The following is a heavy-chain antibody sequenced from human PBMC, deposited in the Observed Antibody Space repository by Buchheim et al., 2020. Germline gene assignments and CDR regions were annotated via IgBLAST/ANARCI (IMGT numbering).Heavy chain of an antibody. CDR2: FRGSGGST. CDR3: AKTYGDFWYGLWDY. J-gene: IGHJ4*02. Sequence: EVQLVESGGGLVQPGGSLRLSCAASGFTFSAYAVSWVRQAPGQGLEWVSSFRGSGGSTYYADSVRGRFTMSGDNSKKILYLQMSSVRAEDTALYICAKTYGDFWYGLWDYWGQGTL. CDR1: GFTFSAYA. V-gene: IGHV3-23*04. D-gene: IGHD2-21*02.